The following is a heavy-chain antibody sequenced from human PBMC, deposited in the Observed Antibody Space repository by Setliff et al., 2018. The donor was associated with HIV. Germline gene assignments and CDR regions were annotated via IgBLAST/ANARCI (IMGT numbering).Heavy chain of an antibody. Sequence: SETLSLTCTVSGGSVSNYYWTWIRQSAGKGLEWIGHINTSGSTKYNPSLKSRLTMSVDSSGNQFSLTLTSVTAADTAVYYCARQGAGYYYDSSEYYTGNGFDMWGQGTMVTVSS. CDR2: INTSGST. D-gene: IGHD3-22*01. J-gene: IGHJ3*02. CDR1: GGSVSNYY. V-gene: IGHV4-4*07. CDR3: ARQGAGYYYDSSEYYTGNGFDM.